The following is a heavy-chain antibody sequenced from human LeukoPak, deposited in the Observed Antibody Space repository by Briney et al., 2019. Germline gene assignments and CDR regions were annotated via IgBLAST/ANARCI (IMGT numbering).Heavy chain of an antibody. CDR2: VNPNNGHT. J-gene: IGHJ4*02. V-gene: IGHV1-8*01. Sequence: GASVKVSCKASGYTFTSYDMNWVRQAPGQGLEWMGWVNPNNGHTGYAQKFQGRVTLTRNTSISTAYMELSSLGSEDTAIYYCTRGVGVAGDYWGQGTLVTVSS. D-gene: IGHD6-19*01. CDR3: TRGVGVAGDY. CDR1: GYTFTSYD.